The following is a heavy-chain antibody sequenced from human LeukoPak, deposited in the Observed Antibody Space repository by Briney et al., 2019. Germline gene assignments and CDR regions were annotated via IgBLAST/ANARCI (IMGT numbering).Heavy chain of an antibody. Sequence: SQTVSLTCTVSAGSIRCAGYYWGWIRQRPGKGLEWIGFIYYSGSTYYNSSLKSRVTISVDTSRNQFSLQLISVTAADTAIYFCARAGFFGGMDVWGQGTTVTVSS. CDR3: ARAGFFGGMDV. D-gene: IGHD3-3*01. CDR1: AGSIRCAGYY. CDR2: IYYSGST. V-gene: IGHV4-31*03. J-gene: IGHJ6*02.